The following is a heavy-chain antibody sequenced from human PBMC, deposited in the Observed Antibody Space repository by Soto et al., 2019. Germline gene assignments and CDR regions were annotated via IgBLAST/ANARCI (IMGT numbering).Heavy chain of an antibody. Sequence: QAGGSLRLSCAASGFTFSTYGMHWVRQAPGKGLEWVAVMWFDGKHQYYADSVKGRFTISRDNSKNTLYLQMNSLRADDTALYYCARWTYYDSSGYYYVFDYWGQGTLVTVSS. CDR3: ARWTYYDSSGYYYVFDY. V-gene: IGHV3-33*01. D-gene: IGHD3-22*01. CDR1: GFTFSTYG. J-gene: IGHJ4*02. CDR2: MWFDGKHQ.